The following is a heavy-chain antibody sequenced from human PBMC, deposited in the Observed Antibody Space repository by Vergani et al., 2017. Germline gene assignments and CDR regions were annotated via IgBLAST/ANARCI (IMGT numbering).Heavy chain of an antibody. CDR1: GGTFSSYA. V-gene: IGHV1-69*01. CDR2: IIPIFGTA. Sequence: QVQLVQSGAEVKKPGSSVKVSCKASGGTFSSYAISWVRQAPGQGLEWMRGIIPIFGTANYAQKFQGRVTITADESTSTAYMELSSLRSEDTAVYYCARRSITMVRGVNTYYYYGMDVWGQGTTVTVSS. J-gene: IGHJ6*02. D-gene: IGHD3-10*01. CDR3: ARRSITMVRGVNTYYYYGMDV.